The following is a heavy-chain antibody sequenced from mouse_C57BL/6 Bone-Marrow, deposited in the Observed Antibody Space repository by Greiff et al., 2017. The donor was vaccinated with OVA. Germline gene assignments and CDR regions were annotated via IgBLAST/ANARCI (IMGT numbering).Heavy chain of an antibody. D-gene: IGHD1-1*01. CDR2: IDPSDSYT. V-gene: IGHV1-59*01. Sequence: VQLQQPGAELVRPGTSVKLSCKASGYTFTSYWMHWVKQRPGQGLEWIGVIDPSDSYTNYNQKFKGKATLTVDTSSSTAYMQLSSLTSEDSAVYYCSRCLLTVAYWGRGTRVTVSA. J-gene: IGHJ3*01. CDR3: SRCLLTVAY. CDR1: GYTFTSYW.